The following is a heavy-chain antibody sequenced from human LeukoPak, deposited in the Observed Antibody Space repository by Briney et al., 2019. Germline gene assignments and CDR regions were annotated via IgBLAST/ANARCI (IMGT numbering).Heavy chain of an antibody. CDR1: GFTFSSYG. CDR3: ASDYCSSTSCYYYYYYMDV. Sequence: GGSLRLSCAASGFTFSSYGMHWVRQAPGKGPEWVALIWYDGSNKYYGDSVKGRFTISRDNSKNTVYLQMNSLRAEDTGVYYCASDYCSSTSCYYYYYYMDVWGKGTTVTVSS. CDR2: IWYDGSNK. J-gene: IGHJ6*03. D-gene: IGHD2-2*01. V-gene: IGHV3-33*08.